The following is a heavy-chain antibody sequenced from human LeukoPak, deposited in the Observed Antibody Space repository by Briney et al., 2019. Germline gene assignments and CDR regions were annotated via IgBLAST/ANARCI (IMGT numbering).Heavy chain of an antibody. CDR1: GYSISSGYY. Sequence: SETLSLTCTVSGYSISSGYYWGWIRQPPGKGLEWIGSIYHSGSTYYNPSLKSRVTISVDTSKNQFSLKLSSVTAADTAVYYCARVLGSNAFDIWGQGTMVTVSS. CDR2: IYHSGST. J-gene: IGHJ3*02. V-gene: IGHV4-38-2*02. D-gene: IGHD3-10*01. CDR3: ARVLGSNAFDI.